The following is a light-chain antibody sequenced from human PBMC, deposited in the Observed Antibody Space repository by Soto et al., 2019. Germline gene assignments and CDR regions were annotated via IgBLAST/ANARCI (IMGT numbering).Light chain of an antibody. J-gene: IGKJ3*01. CDR1: QNVYINS. CDR2: GPS. V-gene: IGKV3-20*01. Sequence: EIVLTQSPRTLSLSPGESATLSCRASQNVYINSLAWFQQKPGQTPRLLIYGPSTRAAGVPDRFTGSGSGAAFALTITSLEPEDFAMYYCQQYGGAPFTFGPGTRV. CDR3: QQYGGAPFT.